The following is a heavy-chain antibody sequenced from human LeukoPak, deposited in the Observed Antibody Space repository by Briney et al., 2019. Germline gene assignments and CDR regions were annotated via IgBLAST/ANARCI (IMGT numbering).Heavy chain of an antibody. Sequence: GGSLRLSCAASGFMFSSYWMSWVRQAPGKGLEWVANIKEDGSEKYYVDSVKGRFTISRDNAKNSLYLQMNSLRAEDTAVYYCARHGTVTHRFDYWGQGTLVTVSS. CDR3: ARHGTVTHRFDY. D-gene: IGHD4-17*01. CDR1: GFMFSSYW. J-gene: IGHJ4*02. CDR2: IKEDGSEK. V-gene: IGHV3-7*05.